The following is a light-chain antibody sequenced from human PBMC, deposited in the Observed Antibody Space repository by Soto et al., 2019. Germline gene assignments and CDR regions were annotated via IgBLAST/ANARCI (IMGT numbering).Light chain of an antibody. CDR3: SAWDVSLPGWV. Sequence: QSVLTQVPSASGTPGQTVTISCSGSSSNIGSEYVYSYHQLPGTAPKLLILRNNPRPSGGPDRISGSKSGTSASLAIGGLRFEDDGEYYCSAWDVSLPGWVFGGGTKLTVL. CDR2: RNN. V-gene: IGLV1-47*01. CDR1: SSNIGSEY. J-gene: IGLJ3*02.